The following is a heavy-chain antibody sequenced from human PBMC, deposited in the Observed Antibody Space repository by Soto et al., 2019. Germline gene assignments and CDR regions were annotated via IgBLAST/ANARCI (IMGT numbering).Heavy chain of an antibody. CDR3: ARDRVDVVPAASYFDY. CDR2: IYYSGST. Sequence: SETLSLTCTVSGGSISSYYWSWIRQPPGKGLEWIGYIYYSGSTNYNPSLKSRVTISVDTSKNQFSLKLSSVTAADTAVYYCARDRVDVVPAASYFDYWGQGTLVTVSS. J-gene: IGHJ4*02. V-gene: IGHV4-59*01. CDR1: GGSISSYY. D-gene: IGHD2-2*01.